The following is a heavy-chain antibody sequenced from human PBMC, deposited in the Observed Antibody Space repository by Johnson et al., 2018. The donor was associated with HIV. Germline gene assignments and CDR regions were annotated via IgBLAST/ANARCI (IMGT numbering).Heavy chain of an antibody. CDR3: ARFMGSTWSDASDI. D-gene: IGHD1-26*01. J-gene: IGHJ3*02. Sequence: VTLVESGGGLAKPAWSPRLSCAASGFTFSSYWMAWVRQAPGKGLEWVANVKQDGSEKNYVDSVKGRFTISRDNDKNSLYLQMNFLRPEDTAVYYCARFMGSTWSDASDIWGQGTMVIVSS. CDR2: VKQDGSEK. V-gene: IGHV3-7*01. CDR1: GFTFSSYW.